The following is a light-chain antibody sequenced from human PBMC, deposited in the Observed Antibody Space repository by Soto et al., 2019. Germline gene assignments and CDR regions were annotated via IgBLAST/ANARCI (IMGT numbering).Light chain of an antibody. J-gene: IGKJ2*01. CDR3: QQYDTLPPT. CDR2: EAS. CDR1: QDINNY. V-gene: IGKV1-33*01. Sequence: DLPMTQSPSSLSASVGDRVTITCQASQDINNYLVWYQQKPGKAPKLLIFEASSLETGVPSRFSGAASGTDFTFTISSRQPEDIATYYCQQYDTLPPTFGQGTKLEIK.